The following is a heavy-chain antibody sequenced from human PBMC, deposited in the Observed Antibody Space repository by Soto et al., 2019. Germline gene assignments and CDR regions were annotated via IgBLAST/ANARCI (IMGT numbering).Heavy chain of an antibody. J-gene: IGHJ5*02. CDR1: GDTVNNGDYF. V-gene: IGHV4-30-4*02. CDR3: ARGEVVDVVAAFKRELDP. CDR2: IYFTGST. D-gene: IGHD5-12*01. Sequence: SDTLSLTCTVSGDTVNNGDYFWSWIRQSPGKGLEWLGYIYFTGSTYYSPSLKSRLHISMDKSKNHFSLEMTSVTVADTAVYFCARGEVVDVVAAFKRELDPWGPGLLVTVHS.